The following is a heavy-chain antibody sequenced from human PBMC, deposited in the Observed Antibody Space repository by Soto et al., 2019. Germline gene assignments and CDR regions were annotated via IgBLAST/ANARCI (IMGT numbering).Heavy chain of an antibody. CDR2: IIPIFGTA. D-gene: IGHD6-19*01. CDR1: GGTFSSYA. V-gene: IGHV1-69*06. CDR3: ARARYSSGWSDYYYGMDL. Sequence: VASVKVSCKASGGTFSSYAISWVRQAPGQGLEWMGGIIPIFGTANYAQKFQGRVAITADKSTSTAYMELSSLRSEDTAVYYCARARYSSGWSDYYYGMDLWGQGTTVTV. J-gene: IGHJ6*02.